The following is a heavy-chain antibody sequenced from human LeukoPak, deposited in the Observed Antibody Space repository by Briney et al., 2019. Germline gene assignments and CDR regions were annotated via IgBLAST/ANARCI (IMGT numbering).Heavy chain of an antibody. D-gene: IGHD3-10*01. CDR2: INPSGGST. J-gene: IGHJ4*02. CDR3: AREGMVRAPFDY. CDR1: GYTFTSYY. Sequence: ASVRVSCKASGYTFTSYYMHWVRQAPGQGLEWMGIINPSGGSTSYAQKFQGRVTMTRDMSTSTVYMELSSLRSEDTAVYYCAREGMVRAPFDYWGQGTLATVSS. V-gene: IGHV1-46*01.